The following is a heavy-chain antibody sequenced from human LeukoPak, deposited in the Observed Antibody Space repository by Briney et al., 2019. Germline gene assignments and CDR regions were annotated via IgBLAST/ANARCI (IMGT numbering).Heavy chain of an antibody. Sequence: GGSLRLSCAASGFIFSSYWMSWVRQAPGKGLEWVANIKQDGSEKYYVDSVKGRFTISRDNAKNSLYLQMNSLRAEDTAVYYCARVSITTVGATDAWGQGTLVTVSS. CDR2: IKQDGSEK. CDR1: GFIFSSYW. D-gene: IGHD1-26*01. V-gene: IGHV3-7*01. CDR3: ARVSITTVGATDA. J-gene: IGHJ5*02.